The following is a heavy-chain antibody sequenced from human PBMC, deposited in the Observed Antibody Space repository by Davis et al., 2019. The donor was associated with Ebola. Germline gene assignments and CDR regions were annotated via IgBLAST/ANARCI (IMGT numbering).Heavy chain of an antibody. CDR1: GFTFADYA. CDR2: ISWNSGSI. J-gene: IGHJ6*02. CDR3: AKDIALVRDIVVVPAAMRNYYYYGMDV. D-gene: IGHD2-2*01. Sequence: GGSLRLSCAASGFTFADYAMHWVRHAPGKGLEWVSGISWNSGSIGYADSVKGRITISRDNAKNSLYLQMNSLRAEDTALYYCAKDIALVRDIVVVPAAMRNYYYYGMDVWGQGTTVTVSS. V-gene: IGHV3-9*01.